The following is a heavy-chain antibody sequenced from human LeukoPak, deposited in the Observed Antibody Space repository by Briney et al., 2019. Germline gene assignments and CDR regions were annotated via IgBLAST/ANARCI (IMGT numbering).Heavy chain of an antibody. D-gene: IGHD3-3*01. Sequence: SETLSLTCAVYGGSFSGYYWSWIRQPPGKGLEWIGEINHSGSTNYNPSLKSRVTISVDTSKNQFSLKLSSVTAADTAVYYCASGSSRITIFGVAQPAGGMDVWGQGTTVTVSS. J-gene: IGHJ6*02. V-gene: IGHV4-34*01. CDR1: GGSFSGYY. CDR3: ASGSSRITIFGVAQPAGGMDV. CDR2: INHSGST.